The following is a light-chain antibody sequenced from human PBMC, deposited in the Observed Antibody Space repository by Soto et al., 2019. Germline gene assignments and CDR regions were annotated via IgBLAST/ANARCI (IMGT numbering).Light chain of an antibody. CDR2: GAS. CDR3: QQYNNWPL. CDR1: QSVSSSY. J-gene: IGKJ4*01. Sequence: PGERATLSCRASQSVSSSYLAWYQQKPGQAPRLLIYGASTRATGIPARFSASGSGTEFTLTISSLQSEDFAVYYCQQYNNWPLFGGGTKVDI. V-gene: IGKV3-15*01.